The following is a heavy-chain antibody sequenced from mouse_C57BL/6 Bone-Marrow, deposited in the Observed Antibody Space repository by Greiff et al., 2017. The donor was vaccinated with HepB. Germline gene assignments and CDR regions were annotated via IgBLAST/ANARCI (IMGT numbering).Heavy chain of an antibody. J-gene: IGHJ3*01. V-gene: IGHV1-81*01. Sequence: QVQLQQSGAELARPGASVKLSCKASGSTFTSYGISWVKQRTGQGLEWIGEIYPRSGNTYYNEKFKGKATLTADKSSSTAYMELRSLTSEDSAVYFCASPPFAYWGQGTLVTVSA. CDR3: ASPPFAY. CDR1: GSTFTSYG. CDR2: IYPRSGNT.